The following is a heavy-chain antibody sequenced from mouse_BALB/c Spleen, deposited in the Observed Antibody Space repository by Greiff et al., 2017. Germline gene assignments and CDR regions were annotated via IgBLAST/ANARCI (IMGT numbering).Heavy chain of an antibody. Sequence: EVKLVESGGGLVQPGGSLKLSCAASGFTFSSYTMSWVRQTPEKRLEWVAYISNGGGSTYYPDTVKGRFTISRDNAKNTLYLQMSSLKSEDTAMYYCARHFTTVVAPNAMDYWGQGTSVTVSS. CDR3: ARHFTTVVAPNAMDY. D-gene: IGHD1-1*01. J-gene: IGHJ4*01. CDR2: ISNGGGST. V-gene: IGHV5-12-2*01. CDR1: GFTFSSYT.